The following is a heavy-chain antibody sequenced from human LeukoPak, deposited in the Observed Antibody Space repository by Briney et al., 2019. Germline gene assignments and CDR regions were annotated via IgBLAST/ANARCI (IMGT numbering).Heavy chain of an antibody. Sequence: GASVKVSCKASGYTFSTYSIHWVRQAPAQRLEWMGWINGDTGNTMYSQKFQDRVTFTRDTGANTAYMEVSSLRSEDTALYYCARSSNVPFDYWGQGTLVTVSS. J-gene: IGHJ4*02. CDR2: INGDTGNT. CDR1: GYTFSTYS. CDR3: ARSSNVPFDY. V-gene: IGHV1-3*01.